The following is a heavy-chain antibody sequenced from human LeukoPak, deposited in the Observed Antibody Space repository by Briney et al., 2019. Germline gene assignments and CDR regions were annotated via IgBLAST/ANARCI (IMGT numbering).Heavy chain of an antibody. CDR1: GFTFSNAW. Sequence: PGGSLRLSCAASGFTFSNAWMSWVRQAAGKGLDWVGCIKSKTDGGTTDYAAPVKGRFTFTRYDSKNTLYLQMNSLKTADTAVYYCTTDLRVVAYFDLYYFQHWGQGTLVTVSS. V-gene: IGHV3-15*01. D-gene: IGHD3-22*01. CDR2: IKSKTDGGTT. J-gene: IGHJ1*01. CDR3: TTDLRVVAYFDLYYFQH.